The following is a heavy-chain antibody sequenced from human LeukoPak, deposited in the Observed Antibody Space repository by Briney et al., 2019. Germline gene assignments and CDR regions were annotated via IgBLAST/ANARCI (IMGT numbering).Heavy chain of an antibody. D-gene: IGHD1-26*01. J-gene: IGHJ6*02. CDR2: IYSGGST. CDR1: GFTVSSNY. Sequence: PGGSLRLSCAASGFTVSSNYMSWVRQAPGKGLEWVSVIYSGGSTYYADSVKGRFTISGDNSKNTLYLQMNSLRAEDTAVYYCARVQSGSYYYYYYSYGMDVWGQGTTVTVSS. V-gene: IGHV3-66*01. CDR3: ARVQSGSYYYYYYSYGMDV.